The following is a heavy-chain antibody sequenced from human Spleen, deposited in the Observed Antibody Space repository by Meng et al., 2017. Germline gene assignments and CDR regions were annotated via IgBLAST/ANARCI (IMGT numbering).Heavy chain of an antibody. J-gene: IGHJ5*02. V-gene: IGHV6-1*01. D-gene: IGHD1-26*01. Sequence: QVQLQQSGPGLVKPPQTLSLPWDISGDSVSSNSAAWSWIRQSPSRGLEWLGRTYYRSTWYNDYAAFVRGRITINPDTSKNQFSLHLNSVTAADTAVYYCARYYSGSRRENWFDPWGQGTLVTVSS. CDR2: TYYRSTWYN. CDR1: GDSVSSNSAA. CDR3: ARYYSGSRRENWFDP.